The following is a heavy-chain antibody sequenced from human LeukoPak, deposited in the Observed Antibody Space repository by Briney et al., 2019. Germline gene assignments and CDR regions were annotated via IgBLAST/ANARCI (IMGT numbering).Heavy chain of an antibody. CDR3: ATVGSRWLVLGPFDY. CDR2: FDPEDGET. D-gene: IGHD6-19*01. J-gene: IGHJ4*02. CDR1: GYTLTELS. V-gene: IGHV1-24*01. Sequence: ASVKVSCKVSGYTLTELSMHWVRQAPGKGLEWRGGFDPEDGETIYAQKFQGRFTMTEDTSTDTAYMELSSLRSEDTAVYYCATVGSRWLVLGPFDYWGQGTLVTVSS.